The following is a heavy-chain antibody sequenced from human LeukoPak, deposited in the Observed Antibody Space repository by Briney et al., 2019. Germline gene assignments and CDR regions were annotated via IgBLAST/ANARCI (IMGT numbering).Heavy chain of an antibody. Sequence: SETLSLTCAVYGGSFSGYHWNWIRQPPGKGLEWIGEINHTGSTNYNPSLKSRVTISVDTSKNQFSLKLSSVTAADTAVYYCVRPDDNSFDFWGQGTMVTVSS. V-gene: IGHV4-34*01. CDR2: INHTGST. D-gene: IGHD3-9*01. J-gene: IGHJ3*01. CDR3: VRPDDNSFDF. CDR1: GGSFSGYH.